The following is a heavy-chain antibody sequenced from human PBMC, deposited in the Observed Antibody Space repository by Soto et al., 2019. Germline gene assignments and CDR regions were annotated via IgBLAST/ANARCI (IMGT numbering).Heavy chain of an antibody. CDR3: AKGGSSWLMGDHYYYYYYMDV. CDR2: ISGSGGST. CDR1: GFTFSSYA. Sequence: GGSLRLSCAASGFTFSSYAMSWVRQAPGKGLEWVSAISGSGGSTYYADSVKGRFTISRDNSKNTLYLQMNSLRAEDTAVYYCAKGGSSWLMGDHYYYYYYMDVWGKGTTVTVSS. V-gene: IGHV3-23*01. J-gene: IGHJ6*03. D-gene: IGHD6-13*01.